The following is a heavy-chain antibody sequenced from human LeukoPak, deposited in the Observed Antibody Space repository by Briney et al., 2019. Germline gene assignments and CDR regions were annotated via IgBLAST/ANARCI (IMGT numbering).Heavy chain of an antibody. Sequence: VGSLRLSCAASGFAFSSYWMSWVRQTPGKGLEWVANIKLDGSEKYYVDSVKGRFTISRDNAKNSLYLQMNSLRADDTAVYYCARDGANYYGSGSYSAYFDYWGQGTLVTVSS. J-gene: IGHJ4*02. V-gene: IGHV3-7*01. D-gene: IGHD3-10*01. CDR3: ARDGANYYGSGSYSAYFDY. CDR2: IKLDGSEK. CDR1: GFAFSSYW.